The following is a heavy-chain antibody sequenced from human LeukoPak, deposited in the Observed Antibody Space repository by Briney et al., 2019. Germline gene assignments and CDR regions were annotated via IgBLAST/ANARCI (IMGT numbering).Heavy chain of an antibody. V-gene: IGHV3-11*01. Sequence: PGGSLRLSCAACVRTLSDYYMTGIRHAPEKGLDWLSYIDRRGDNVLHAHPVKPRFPMSRHNPQHSLHLQMSSLRQEDSAVYYCGLSGISPCYYYGIDVWGQGTTVSVSS. J-gene: IGHJ6*02. CDR1: VRTLSDYY. CDR3: GLSGISPCYYYGIDV. D-gene: IGHD3-3*01. CDR2: IDRRGDNV.